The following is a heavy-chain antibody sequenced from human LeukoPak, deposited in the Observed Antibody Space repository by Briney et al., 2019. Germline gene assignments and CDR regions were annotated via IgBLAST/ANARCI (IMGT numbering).Heavy chain of an antibody. CDR2: ISWNSGSI. J-gene: IGHJ4*02. Sequence: PGGSLRLSCAASGFTFDDYAMHWVRQAPGKGLEWVSGISWNSGSIGYADSVKGRFTISRDNSKNTLYLQMNSLRAEDTAVYYCARDKGSNYRPEGFHYFDYWGQGTLVTVSS. CDR3: ARDKGSNYRPEGFHYFDY. D-gene: IGHD4-11*01. CDR1: GFTFDDYA. V-gene: IGHV3-9*01.